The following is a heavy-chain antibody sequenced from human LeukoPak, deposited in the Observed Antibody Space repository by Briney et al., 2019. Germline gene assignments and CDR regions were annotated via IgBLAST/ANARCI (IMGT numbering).Heavy chain of an antibody. CDR2: IYYSGST. CDR3: ARAASIAAAGTTRNYYYYGMDV. Sequence: SETLSLTCTVSGGSISSYYWSWIRQPPGKGLEWIGYIYYSGSTNYNPSLKSRVTISVDTSKNQFSLKLSSVTAADTAVYYCARAASIAAAGTTRNYYYYGMDVWGQGTTVTVSS. CDR1: GGSISSYY. V-gene: IGHV4-59*01. J-gene: IGHJ6*02. D-gene: IGHD6-13*01.